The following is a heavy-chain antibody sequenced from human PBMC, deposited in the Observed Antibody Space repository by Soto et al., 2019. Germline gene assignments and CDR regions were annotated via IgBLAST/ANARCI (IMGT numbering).Heavy chain of an antibody. CDR3: ARAPAPLYSSSWYCFDY. V-gene: IGHV4-59*01. Sequence: SETLSLTCTVSGGSISSYYWSWIRQPPWKGLEWIGYIYYSGSTNYNPSLKGRVTISVDTSKNQFSLKLSSVTAADTAVYYCARAPAPLYSSSWYCFDYWAQGTLVTVSS. D-gene: IGHD6-13*01. J-gene: IGHJ4*02. CDR1: GGSISSYY. CDR2: IYYSGST.